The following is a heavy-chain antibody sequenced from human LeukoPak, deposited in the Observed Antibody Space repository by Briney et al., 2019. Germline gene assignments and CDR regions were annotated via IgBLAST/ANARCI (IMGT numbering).Heavy chain of an antibody. D-gene: IGHD6-6*01. V-gene: IGHV4-34*01. J-gene: IGHJ6*03. CDR3: ARCIAARPLYYYYYYMDV. CDR2: INHSGST. CDR1: GGSFSGYY. Sequence: PSETLSLTCAVYGGSFSGYYWSWIRQPPGKGLEWIGEINHSGSTNYNPSLKSRVTISVDTSKNQFSLKLSSVTAADTAVYYCARCIAARPLYYYYYYMDVWGKGTTVTVSS.